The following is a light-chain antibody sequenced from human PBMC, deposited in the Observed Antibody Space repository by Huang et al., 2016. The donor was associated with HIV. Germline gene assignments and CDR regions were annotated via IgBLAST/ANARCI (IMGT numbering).Light chain of an antibody. CDR1: QNIGSS. CDR2: YAS. J-gene: IGKJ2*01. CDR3: HQTSSLPET. Sequence: EIVLTQSPDFQSVTPKEKVTITCRASQNIGSSLHWYQQKPDQSPKLLIKYASQCFSGVPSSFSGSGSGTHFTLTINGLEAEGAATYFCHQTSSLPETFGQGTKLEIK. V-gene: IGKV6-21*01.